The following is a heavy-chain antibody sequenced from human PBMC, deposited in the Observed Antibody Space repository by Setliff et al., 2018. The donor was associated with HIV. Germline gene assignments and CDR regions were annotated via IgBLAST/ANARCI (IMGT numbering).Heavy chain of an antibody. Sequence: GGSQRLSCAASGFTFSSYSMNWVRQAPGKGPEWVSCISSTGYTIYYADSVKGRFTISRDNAKNSLYLQMNSLRVEDTAVYYCARTSTTTGTTLNWFDPWGQGTLVTVSS. J-gene: IGHJ5*02. D-gene: IGHD1-1*01. CDR2: ISSTGYTI. V-gene: IGHV3-48*04. CDR1: GFTFSSYS. CDR3: ARTSTTTGTTLNWFDP.